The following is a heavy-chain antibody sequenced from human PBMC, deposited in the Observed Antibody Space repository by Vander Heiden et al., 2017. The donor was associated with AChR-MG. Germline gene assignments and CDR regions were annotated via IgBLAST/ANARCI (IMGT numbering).Heavy chain of an antibody. V-gene: IGHV1-69*04. Sequence: QVQLVQSGAEVKKPGSSVKVPCKASGGTFSSYAISWVRQAPGQGLGWMGRIIPILGIANYAQKVQGRVTITADKSTSTAYMELRRMRSEDTAVYYCARSGRAVENWFDPWGQGTLVTVSS. D-gene: IGHD6-19*01. CDR1: GGTFSSYA. CDR3: ARSGRAVENWFDP. J-gene: IGHJ5*02. CDR2: IIPILGIA.